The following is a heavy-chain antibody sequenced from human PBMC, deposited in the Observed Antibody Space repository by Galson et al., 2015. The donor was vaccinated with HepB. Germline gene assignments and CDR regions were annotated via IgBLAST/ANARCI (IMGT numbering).Heavy chain of an antibody. CDR2: ISWDGGST. Sequence: SLRLSCAVSGFSFSNYWMTWVRQAPGKGLEWVSLISWDGGSTYYADSVKGRFTISRDNSKNSLYLQMNSLRTEDTALYYCAKDIMGRFLEWSYIDYWGQGTLVTVSS. CDR1: GFSFSNYW. V-gene: IGHV3-43*01. CDR3: AKDIMGRFLEWSYIDY. J-gene: IGHJ4*02. D-gene: IGHD3-3*01.